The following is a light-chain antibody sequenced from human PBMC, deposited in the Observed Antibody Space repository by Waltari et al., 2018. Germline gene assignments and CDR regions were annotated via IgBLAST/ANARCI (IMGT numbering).Light chain of an antibody. J-gene: IGKJ4*01. CDR2: TTS. CDR1: QTITSS. Sequence: DIQMTQSPSSLSASVGDRVTITCRASQTITSSLSWYQQKPGKAPELLIYTTSTLLSGVPSRFSGSGSGTDFTLTISSLQPEDFATYYCQQSYSYPLTFGGGTKVEIK. V-gene: IGKV1-39*01. CDR3: QQSYSYPLT.